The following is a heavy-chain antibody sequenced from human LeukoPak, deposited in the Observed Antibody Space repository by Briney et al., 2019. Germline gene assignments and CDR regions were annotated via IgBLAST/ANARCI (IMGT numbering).Heavy chain of an antibody. D-gene: IGHD6-6*01. CDR2: INPSAGTT. CDR3: ARADGSSSISYYYLDV. J-gene: IGHJ6*04. V-gene: IGHV1-46*01. Sequence: ASVKVSCKASGYTFTSYHMHWVRQAPGQGLEWMGIINPSAGTTNYAQKFQGRVSITRNTSISTAYMELSSLISDDTAVYYCARADGSSSISYYYLDVWGKGTTVTVSS. CDR1: GYTFTSYH.